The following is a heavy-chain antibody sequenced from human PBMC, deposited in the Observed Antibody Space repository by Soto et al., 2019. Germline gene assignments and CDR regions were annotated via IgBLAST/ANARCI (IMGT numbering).Heavy chain of an antibody. J-gene: IGHJ5*02. Sequence: QVQLQESGPGLVKPSGTLSLTCAVSGASVSSTDWWTWIRQSPGKGLEWIGDIFQSGSTNYNPSLWGRVSISLDMSKNQFSLRLTSVTAADTAIYYCARHYEANGYVPTPWGQGRLVTVSS. CDR3: ARHYEANGYVPTP. CDR1: GASVSSTDW. D-gene: IGHD3-22*01. V-gene: IGHV4-4*02. CDR2: IFQSGST.